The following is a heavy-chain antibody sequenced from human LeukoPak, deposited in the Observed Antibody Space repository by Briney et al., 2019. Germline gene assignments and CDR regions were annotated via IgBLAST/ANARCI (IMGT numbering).Heavy chain of an antibody. Sequence: PSETLSLTCTVSGGSMSTYYRSWIRQPPGKGLEWVGYIYYSGSTNYNPSLKSRVIISVDTSKNQFSLKLNSVTAADTAMYYCVKSGGYGLIDYWGPGTLVTVSS. CDR1: GGSMSTYY. V-gene: IGHV4-59*08. J-gene: IGHJ4*02. D-gene: IGHD1-26*01. CDR3: VKSGGYGLIDY. CDR2: IYYSGST.